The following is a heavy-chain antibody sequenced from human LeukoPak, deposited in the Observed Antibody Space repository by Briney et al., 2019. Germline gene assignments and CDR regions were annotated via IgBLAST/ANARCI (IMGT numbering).Heavy chain of an antibody. CDR2: IIPIFGTA. J-gene: IGHJ6*03. CDR1: GGTFSSYA. Sequence: SVKVSCKASGGTFSSYAISWVRQAPGQGLEWMGGIIPIFGTANYAQKFQGRVTITADESTSTAYMELSSLRSEGTAVYYCARIVGPYYYYMDVWGKGTTVTISS. CDR3: ARIVGPYYYYMDV. V-gene: IGHV1-69*13. D-gene: IGHD3-22*01.